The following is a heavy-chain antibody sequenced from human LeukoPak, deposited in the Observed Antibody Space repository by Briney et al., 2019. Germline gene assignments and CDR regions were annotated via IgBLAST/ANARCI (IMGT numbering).Heavy chain of an antibody. Sequence: SETLSLTCTVSGGSISSSSYYWGWIRQPPGKGLEWIGSIYYSGSTYYNPSLKSRVTISVDTSKNQFSLKLSSVTAADTAVYYCASTGYSSGWSTDYWGQGTLVTVSS. CDR2: IYYSGST. J-gene: IGHJ4*02. CDR1: GGSISSSSYY. V-gene: IGHV4-39*01. CDR3: ASTGYSSGWSTDY. D-gene: IGHD6-19*01.